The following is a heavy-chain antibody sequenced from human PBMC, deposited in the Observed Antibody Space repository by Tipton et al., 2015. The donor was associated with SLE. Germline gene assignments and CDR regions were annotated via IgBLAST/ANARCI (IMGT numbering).Heavy chain of an antibody. CDR1: WFSLNNYW. Sequence: SLRLSCSASWFSLNNYWMSWIRQAPGKGLEWVANINRDGSYSYQLDAVKCRFTVSRDSDKNSLFLQMNSLGPEDAAVYYCVRDGDTGWYFEHWGQGTLVTVS. D-gene: IGHD2-21*02. CDR3: VRDGDTGWYFEH. J-gene: IGHJ4*02. CDR2: INRDGSYS. V-gene: IGHV3-7*03.